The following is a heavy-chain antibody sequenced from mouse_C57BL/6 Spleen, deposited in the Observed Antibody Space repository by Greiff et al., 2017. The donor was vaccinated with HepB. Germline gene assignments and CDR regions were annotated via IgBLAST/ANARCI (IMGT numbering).Heavy chain of an antibody. D-gene: IGHD3-2*02. J-gene: IGHJ4*01. V-gene: IGHV1-50*01. CDR1: GYTFTSYW. CDR3: ARGGGSSGYYAMDY. CDR2: IDPSDSYT. Sequence: QVQLQQPGAELVKPGASVKLSCKASGYTFTSYWMQWVKQRPGQGLEWIGEIDPSDSYTNYNQKFKGKATLTVDSSSSTAYMQLSSLTSEDSAVYYCARGGGSSGYYAMDYWGQGTSVTVSS.